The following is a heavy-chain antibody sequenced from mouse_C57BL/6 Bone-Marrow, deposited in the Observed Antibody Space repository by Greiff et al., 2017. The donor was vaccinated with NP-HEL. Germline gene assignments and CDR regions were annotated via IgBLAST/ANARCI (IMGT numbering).Heavy chain of an antibody. CDR1: GYTFTSYG. CDR2: IYPRSGNT. CDR3: ARERYYGSSRYYFDY. D-gene: IGHD1-1*01. V-gene: IGHV1-81*01. J-gene: IGHJ2*01. Sequence: VKLVESGAELARPGASVKLSCKASGYTFTSYGISWVKQRTGQGLEWIGEIYPRSGNTYYNEKFTGKATLTADKSSSTAYMELRSLTSEDSAVYFCARERYYGSSRYYFDYWGQGTTLTVSS.